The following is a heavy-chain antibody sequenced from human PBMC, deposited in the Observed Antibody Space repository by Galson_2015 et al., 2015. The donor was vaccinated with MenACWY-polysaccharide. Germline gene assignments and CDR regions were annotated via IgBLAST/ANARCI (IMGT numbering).Heavy chain of an antibody. Sequence: ETLSLTCTVSGGSISSRSYYWGWIRQPPGKGLEWIGSIYYSGSTYYNPSLKSRVTISVDTSKNQFSLKLSSVTAADTAVYYCARERVDIVVVPAARYYYYYMDVWGKGTTVTVSS. V-gene: IGHV4-39*02. CDR3: ARERVDIVVVPAARYYYYYMDV. CDR1: GGSISSRSYY. J-gene: IGHJ6*03. CDR2: IYYSGST. D-gene: IGHD2-2*01.